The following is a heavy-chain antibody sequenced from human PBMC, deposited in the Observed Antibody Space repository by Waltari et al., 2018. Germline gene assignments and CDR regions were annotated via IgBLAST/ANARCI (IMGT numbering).Heavy chain of an antibody. V-gene: IGHV3-53*01. CDR1: GFTASSNH. CDR2: IYSGGST. Sequence: EVQLVESGGGLIQPGGSLRLSCAASGFTASSNHMSWVRPAPGKGLEWVSVIYSGGSTYYADSVKGRFTISRDNSKNTLYLQMNSLRAEDTAVYYCARESYYYDSSGYPSWGQGTLVTVSS. CDR3: ARESYYYDSSGYPS. D-gene: IGHD3-22*01. J-gene: IGHJ4*02.